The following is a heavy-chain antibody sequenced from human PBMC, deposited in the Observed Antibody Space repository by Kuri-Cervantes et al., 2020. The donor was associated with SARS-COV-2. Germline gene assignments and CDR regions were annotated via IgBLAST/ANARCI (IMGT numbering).Heavy chain of an antibody. CDR3: ARDEGSYYYYMDV. CDR2: STSSSYI. CDR1: GFTFDDYS. J-gene: IGHJ6*03. D-gene: IGHD3-10*01. V-gene: IGHV3-21*01. Sequence: VVSLRRSCAASGFTFDDYSMNWVRQAPGKGLEWVSSSTSSSYIYYADSEKGRFTISREHAKNSLNLQMNSLRAEDTAVYYCARDEGSYYYYMDVWGKGTTVTVSS.